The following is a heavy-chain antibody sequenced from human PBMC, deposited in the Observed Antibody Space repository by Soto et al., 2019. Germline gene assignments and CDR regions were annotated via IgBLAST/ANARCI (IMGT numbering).Heavy chain of an antibody. D-gene: IGHD3-9*01. J-gene: IGHJ5*02. V-gene: IGHV3-7*01. CDR2: IKQDGSEK. Sequence: PGGSLRLSCAASGFTFSSYWMSWVRQAPGKGLEWVAIIKQDGSEKYYVDSVKGRFTISRDNAKDSLYLQMNSLRAEDTAVYYCAREDYYDILTGYYAPPVWFDPWGQGTLVTVSS. CDR3: AREDYYDILTGYYAPPVWFDP. CDR1: GFTFSSYW.